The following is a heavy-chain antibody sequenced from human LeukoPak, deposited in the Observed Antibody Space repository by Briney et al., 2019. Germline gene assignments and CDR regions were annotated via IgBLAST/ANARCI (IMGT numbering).Heavy chain of an antibody. CDR3: ARGAARRAYCSSTSCYSYYYYYMDV. CDR1: GFTFSSYW. CDR2: INSDGSST. Sequence: GGSLRLSCAASGFTFSSYWMHWVRQAPGKGLVWVSRINSDGSSTSYADSVKGRFTISRDNAKITLYLQMNSLRAEDTAVYYCARGAARRAYCSSTSCYSYYYYYMDVWGKGTTVTISS. V-gene: IGHV3-74*01. D-gene: IGHD2-2*01. J-gene: IGHJ6*03.